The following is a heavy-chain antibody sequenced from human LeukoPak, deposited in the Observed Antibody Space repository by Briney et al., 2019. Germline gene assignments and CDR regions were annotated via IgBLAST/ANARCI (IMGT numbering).Heavy chain of an antibody. V-gene: IGHV4-39*01. Sequence: SETLSLTCTVSGGSISSSSYYWGWIREPPGKGLEWIGSIYYSGSTYYNPSLKSRVTISVDTSKNPFSLKLSSVTAADTAVYYCARVGVARGYYYYGMDVWGQGTTVTVSS. D-gene: IGHD3-3*01. CDR2: IYYSGST. J-gene: IGHJ6*02. CDR1: GGSISSSSYY. CDR3: ARVGVARGYYYYGMDV.